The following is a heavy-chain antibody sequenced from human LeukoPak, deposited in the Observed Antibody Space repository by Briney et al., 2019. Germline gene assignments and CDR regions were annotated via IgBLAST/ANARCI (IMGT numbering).Heavy chain of an antibody. J-gene: IGHJ4*02. V-gene: IGHV3-15*01. CDR1: GFTFSNAW. D-gene: IGHD6-19*01. CDR2: IKSKTDSGTT. Sequence: GGSLRLSCAASGFTFSNAWMSWVRQAPGKGLEWVGRIKSKTDSGTTDYAAPVKGRFTISRDDSKNTLYLQMNSLRAEDTAVYYCARKVAALDYWGQGTLVTVSS. CDR3: ARKVAALDY.